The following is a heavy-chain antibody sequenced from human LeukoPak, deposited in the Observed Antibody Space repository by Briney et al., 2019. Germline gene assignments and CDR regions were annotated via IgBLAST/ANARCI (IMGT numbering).Heavy chain of an antibody. V-gene: IGHV4-34*01. CDR3: ATVKVGATSEDY. J-gene: IGHJ4*02. CDR2: INHSGST. D-gene: IGHD1-26*01. Sequence: SETLSLTCAVYGGSFSGYYWSWIRQPPGKGLEWIGEINHSGSTNYNPSLKSRVTISVDTSKNQFSLELSSVTAADTAVYYCATVKVGATSEDYWGQGTLVTVSS. CDR1: GGSFSGYY.